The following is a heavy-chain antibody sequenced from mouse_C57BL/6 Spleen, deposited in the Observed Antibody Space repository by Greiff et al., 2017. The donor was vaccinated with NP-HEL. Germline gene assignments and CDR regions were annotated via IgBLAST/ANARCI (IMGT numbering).Heavy chain of an antibody. CDR3: TTDYGSGDYAMDY. CDR1: GFNIKDYY. J-gene: IGHJ4*01. CDR2: IDPEDGDT. D-gene: IGHD1-1*01. V-gene: IGHV14-1*01. Sequence: EVQLQQSGAELVRPGASVKLSCTASGFNIKDYYMHWVKQRPEQGLEWIGRIDPEDGDTEYAPKFQGKATMTADTSSNTAYLQLSSLTSEDTAVYYCTTDYGSGDYAMDYWGQGTSVTVSS.